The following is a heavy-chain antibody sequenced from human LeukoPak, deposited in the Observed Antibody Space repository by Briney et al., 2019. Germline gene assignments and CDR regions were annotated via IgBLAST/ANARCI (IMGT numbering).Heavy chain of an antibody. CDR2: IYNSGNT. CDR1: GDSISSNY. CDR3: ARDRGRGYSYGLDY. J-gene: IGHJ4*02. Sequence: PLETLSLTCTVSGDSISSNYWSWIRQPAGKGLEWIARIYNSGNTNYNPSLKSRVTMSIDTSKNEFSLKLSSVTAADTAVYYCARDRGRGYSYGLDYWGQGTLVTVSS. D-gene: IGHD5-18*01. V-gene: IGHV4-4*07.